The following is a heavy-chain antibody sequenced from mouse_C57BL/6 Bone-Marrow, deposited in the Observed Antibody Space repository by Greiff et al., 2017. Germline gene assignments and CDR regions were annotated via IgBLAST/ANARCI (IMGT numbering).Heavy chain of an antibody. Sequence: EVQLLQSGGGLVQPGESLKFTCESNEYEFPSHDMSWVRKTPEKRLELVAAINSDGGSPYSPETMERRFIISRVNTKKTLYLQMGILRSEETDLFYCASYGYDMGAWFADWGQDTLVTLYA. D-gene: IGHD2-2*01. J-gene: IGHJ3*01. CDR1: EYEFPSHD. V-gene: IGHV5-2*01. CDR2: INSDGGSP. CDR3: ASYGYDMGAWFAD.